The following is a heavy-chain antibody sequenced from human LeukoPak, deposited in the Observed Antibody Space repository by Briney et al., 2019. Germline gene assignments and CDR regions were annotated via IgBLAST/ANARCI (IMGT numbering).Heavy chain of an antibody. V-gene: IGHV7-4-1*02. CDR3: ARVSFVLPSSLDSTYYYYYMDV. J-gene: IGHJ6*03. D-gene: IGHD6-13*01. CDR2: INTNTGNP. Sequence: ASVKVSCKASGYTFTSYAMNWVRQAPGQGLEWMGWINTNTGNPTYAQGFTGRFVFSLDTSVSTAYLQISSLKAEDTAVYYCARVSFVLPSSLDSTYYYYYMDVWGKGTTVTVSS. CDR1: GYTFTSYA.